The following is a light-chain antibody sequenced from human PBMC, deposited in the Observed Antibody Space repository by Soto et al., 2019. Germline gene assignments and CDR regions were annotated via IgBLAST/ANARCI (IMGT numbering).Light chain of an antibody. CDR2: GAS. CDR1: QSFSNTY. Sequence: IVVTQSPGTLSLSPGETATLSCRAIQSFSNTYLAWYQQTPGQANSLHIYGASSRDTGIPYRFSGSGSVTDFTVTNSRLEPENFAVHYCQQYDSSPKTFSQETKVEIK. J-gene: IGKJ1*01. V-gene: IGKV3-20*01. CDR3: QQYDSSPKT.